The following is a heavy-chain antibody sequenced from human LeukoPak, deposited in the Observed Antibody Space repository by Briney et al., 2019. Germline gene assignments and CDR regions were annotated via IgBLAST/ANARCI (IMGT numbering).Heavy chain of an antibody. V-gene: IGHV3-23*01. D-gene: IGHD4-17*01. CDR3: AKDLTVTTSDY. Sequence: GGSLRLSCAASGFTFSSYSMNWVRQAPGKGLEWVSAISGSGGSTYYADSVKGRFTISRDNSKNTLYLQMNSLRAEDTAVYYCAKDLTVTTSDYWGQGTLVTVSS. J-gene: IGHJ4*02. CDR2: ISGSGGST. CDR1: GFTFSSYS.